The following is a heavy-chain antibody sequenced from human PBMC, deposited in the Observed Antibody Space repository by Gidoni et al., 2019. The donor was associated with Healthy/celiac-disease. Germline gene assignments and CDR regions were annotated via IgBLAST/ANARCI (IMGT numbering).Heavy chain of an antibody. V-gene: IGHV3-21*01. CDR3: AREMYYYDSSGYLDAFDI. CDR2: ISSSSSYI. J-gene: IGHJ3*02. D-gene: IGHD3-22*01. CDR1: GFTFSSYS. Sequence: EVQLVESGGGLVKPGGSLRLSCAASGFTFSSYSMNWVRQAPGKGLEWVSSISSSSSYIYYADSVKGRFTISRDNAKNSLYLQMNSLRAEDTAVYYCAREMYYYDSSGYLDAFDIWSQGTMVTVSS.